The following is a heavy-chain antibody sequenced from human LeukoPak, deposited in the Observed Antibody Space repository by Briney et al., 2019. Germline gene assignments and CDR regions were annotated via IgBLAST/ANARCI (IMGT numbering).Heavy chain of an antibody. J-gene: IGHJ4*02. Sequence: GGSLRLSCAASGFTFSSYGMHWVRQAPGKGLEWVAFIRYDGSNKYYADSVKGRFTISRDNSKNTLYLQMNSLRAEDTAVYYCAKSLGPVGATPMGPLDYWGQGTLVTVSS. CDR3: AKSLGPVGATPMGPLDY. V-gene: IGHV3-30*02. D-gene: IGHD1-26*01. CDR1: GFTFSSYG. CDR2: IRYDGSNK.